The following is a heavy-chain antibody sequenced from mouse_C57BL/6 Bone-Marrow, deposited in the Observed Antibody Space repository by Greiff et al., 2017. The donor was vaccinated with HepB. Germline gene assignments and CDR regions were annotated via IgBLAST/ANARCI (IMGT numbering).Heavy chain of an antibody. V-gene: IGHV3-6*01. Sequence: DVQLVESGPGLVKPSQSLSLTCSVTGYSITSGYYWNWIRQFPGNKLEWMGYISYDGSNNYNPSLKNRISITRDTSKNQFFLKLNSVTTEDTATYYCAREGYYYGSSYDYWGQGTTLTVSS. D-gene: IGHD1-1*01. J-gene: IGHJ2*01. CDR1: GYSITSGYY. CDR3: AREGYYYGSSYDY. CDR2: ISYDGSN.